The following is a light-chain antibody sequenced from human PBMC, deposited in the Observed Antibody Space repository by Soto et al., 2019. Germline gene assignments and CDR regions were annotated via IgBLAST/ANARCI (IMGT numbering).Light chain of an antibody. CDR2: GAS. CDR1: QSVSNIY. J-gene: IGKJ2*01. V-gene: IGKV3-20*01. CDR3: QQYVSSLPVYT. Sequence: EIVLTQSPGTLSLSPGERATLSCRASQSVSNIYLAWYQQKPGQAPRLLIYGASNRATGIPDRFSGSGSGTDFTLTITSLEPEDFAVYYCQQYVSSLPVYTFGQGTKLEIK.